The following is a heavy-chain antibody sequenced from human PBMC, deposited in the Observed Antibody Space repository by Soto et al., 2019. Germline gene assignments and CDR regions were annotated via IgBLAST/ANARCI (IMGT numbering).Heavy chain of an antibody. CDR2: INHSGST. D-gene: IGHD2-2*01. J-gene: IGHJ5*02. V-gene: IGHV4-34*09. Sequence: PSETLSLTCAVYGGSFSGYYWSWIRQPPGKGLEWIGEINHSGSTNYNPSLKSRVTISVDTSKNQFSLKLSSVTAADTAVYYCARAVTQLPIDWFDPWGQGTLVTVSS. CDR3: ARAVTQLPIDWFDP. CDR1: GGSFSGYY.